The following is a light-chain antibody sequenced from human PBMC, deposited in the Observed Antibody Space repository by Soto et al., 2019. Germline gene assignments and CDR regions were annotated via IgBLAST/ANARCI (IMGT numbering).Light chain of an antibody. CDR1: SSDVGRYNY. CDR3: SSYAGNSRYV. CDR2: EVS. V-gene: IGLV2-8*01. Sequence: QSALTQPPSASGSRGQSVTISCTGTSSDVGRYNYISWYQQRPGKAPKLIIYEVSKRPSGVPDRLSGFKYGNTASLTVSGLQAEDEADYYCSSYAGNSRYVFGTGTKVTVL. J-gene: IGLJ1*01.